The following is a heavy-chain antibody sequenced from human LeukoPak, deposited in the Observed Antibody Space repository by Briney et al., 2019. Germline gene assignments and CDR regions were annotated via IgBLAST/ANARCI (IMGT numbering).Heavy chain of an antibody. CDR1: GYTLTGYY. D-gene: IGHD4-17*01. CDR2: INPNSGGT. CDR3: ARDYGDYTPTDAFDI. J-gene: IGHJ3*02. V-gene: IGHV1-2*02. Sequence: ASVKVSCKASGYTLTGYYMHWVRQAPGQGLEWMGSINPNSGGTNYAQKFQGRVTMTRDTSISTAYMELSRLRSDDTAVYYCARDYGDYTPTDAFDIWGQGTMVTVSS.